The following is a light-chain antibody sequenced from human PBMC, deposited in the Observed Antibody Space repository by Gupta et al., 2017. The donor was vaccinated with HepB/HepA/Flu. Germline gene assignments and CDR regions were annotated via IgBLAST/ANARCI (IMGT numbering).Light chain of an antibody. V-gene: IGKV3-11*01. J-gene: IGKJ4*01. Sequence: EIVLTQSPATLSLSPGERATLSCRASQSVSSYLDWYQQKPGQAPRLLIYDASNRANGIPDRFSGSGSGTDFTLTSSRREPEDFAVYYGHQRSTSITFGGGTKVEIK. CDR3: HQRSTSIT. CDR2: DAS. CDR1: QSVSSY.